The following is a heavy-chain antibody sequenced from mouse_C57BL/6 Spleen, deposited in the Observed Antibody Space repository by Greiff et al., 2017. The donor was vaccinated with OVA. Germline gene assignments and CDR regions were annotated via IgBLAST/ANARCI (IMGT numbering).Heavy chain of an antibody. J-gene: IGHJ2*01. CDR2: ISSGSSTI. Sequence: EVKLMESGGGLVKPGGSLKLSCAASGFTFSDYGMHWVRQAPEKGLEWVAYISSGSSTIYYADTVKGRFTISRDNAKNTLFLQMTSLRSEDTAMYYCARSGHYDRDYFDYWGQGTTLTVSS. CDR3: ARSGHYDRDYFDY. CDR1: GFTFSDYG. D-gene: IGHD2-4*01. V-gene: IGHV5-17*01.